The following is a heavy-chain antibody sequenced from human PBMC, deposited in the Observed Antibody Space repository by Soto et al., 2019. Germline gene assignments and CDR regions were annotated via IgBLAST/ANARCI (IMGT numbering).Heavy chain of an antibody. Sequence: EVQLLESGGDLVQPGGSLRLSCVASGITFGSRAMSWVRQAPGEGLEWVSTISGSGGSTYYADSVKGRFTISRDNSKNTLYLQMNSLRAEDTAVYYCAKGYYYYDSSGYPNWGQGTLVTVSS. J-gene: IGHJ4*02. CDR1: GITFGSRA. CDR2: ISGSGGST. V-gene: IGHV3-23*01. CDR3: AKGYYYYDSSGYPN. D-gene: IGHD3-22*01.